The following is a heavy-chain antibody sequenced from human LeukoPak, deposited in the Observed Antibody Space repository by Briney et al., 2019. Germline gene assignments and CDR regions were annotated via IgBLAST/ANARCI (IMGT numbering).Heavy chain of an antibody. CDR2: ISRSGGST. D-gene: IGHD2-2*02. CDR3: AKDLWGFVEVAAILDY. Sequence: GGSLRLSCAASGFTFSSYAMSWVRQAPGKGVEWVSAISRSGGSTAYADSVKGGVTISRDNSNNTLYLQMNSLRVEDTAVYYCAKDLWGFVEVAAILDYWGQGTLVTVSS. J-gene: IGHJ4*02. V-gene: IGHV3-23*01. CDR1: GFTFSSYA.